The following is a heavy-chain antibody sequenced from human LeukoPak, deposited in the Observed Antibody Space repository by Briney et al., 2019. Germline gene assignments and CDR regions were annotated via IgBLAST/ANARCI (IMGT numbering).Heavy chain of an antibody. Sequence: PSETLSLTCAVYGGSFSGYSWNWIRQPPGKGLEWIGEINHSGSSNYSPSLKSRVTISLDTSKNQFSLKLTFITAADTAVYYCARGPMRSWFDPWGQGTLVTVSS. V-gene: IGHV4-34*01. CDR3: ARGPMRSWFDP. J-gene: IGHJ5*02. CDR2: INHSGSS. CDR1: GGSFSGYS.